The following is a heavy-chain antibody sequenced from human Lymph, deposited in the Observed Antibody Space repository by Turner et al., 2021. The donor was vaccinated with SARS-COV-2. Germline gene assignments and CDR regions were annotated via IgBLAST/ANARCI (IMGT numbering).Heavy chain of an antibody. CDR2: ISYDGLNK. CDR1: GFTFSSYA. Sequence: QVQLVESGGGVVQPGRSLRLSCAASGFTFSSYAMYWVRQAPGKGLEWVAVISYDGLNKYYADSVKGRLTISRDNSKNTLYLQMNSLRAEDTAVYYCARDFEQLVQFDYYGMDVWGQGTTVTDSS. V-gene: IGHV3-30-3*01. CDR3: ARDFEQLVQFDYYGMDV. J-gene: IGHJ6*02. D-gene: IGHD6-6*01.